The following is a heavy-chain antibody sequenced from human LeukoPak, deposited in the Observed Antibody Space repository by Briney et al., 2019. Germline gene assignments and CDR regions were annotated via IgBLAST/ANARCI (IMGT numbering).Heavy chain of an antibody. D-gene: IGHD1-1*01. J-gene: IGHJ4*02. V-gene: IGHV4-39*07. Sequence: SETLSLTCTVSGGSISSSSYYWGWIRQPPGKGLEWIGSIYYSGSTYYNPSLKSRVTISVDTSKNQCSLKLSSVTAADTAVYYCGTTGTTVGGFDYWGQGTLVTVSS. CDR3: GTTGTTVGGFDY. CDR1: GGSISSSSYY. CDR2: IYYSGST.